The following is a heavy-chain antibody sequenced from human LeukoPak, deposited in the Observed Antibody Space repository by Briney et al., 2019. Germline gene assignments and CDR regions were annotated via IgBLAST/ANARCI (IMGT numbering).Heavy chain of an antibody. CDR1: GYTFTGYY. Sequence: GASVKVSCKTSGYTFTGYYMHWVRQAPGQGLEWMGWIDSKTGNPTYAQGFTGRFVFSLDTSVTTAYLQISSLKAEDTAVYYCARDVGYYDSSGYYLGWFDPWGQGTLVTVSS. V-gene: IGHV7-4-1*02. CDR3: ARDVGYYDSSGYYLGWFDP. CDR2: IDSKTGNP. J-gene: IGHJ5*02. D-gene: IGHD3-22*01.